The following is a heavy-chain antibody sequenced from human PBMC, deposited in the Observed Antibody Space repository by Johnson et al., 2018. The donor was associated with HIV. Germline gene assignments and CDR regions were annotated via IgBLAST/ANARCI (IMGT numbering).Heavy chain of an antibody. J-gene: IGHJ3*02. V-gene: IGHV3-66*01. D-gene: IGHD5-18*01. CDR1: AFTVSDNY. Sequence: VQLVESGGGLVQPGGSLRLSCAASAFTVSDNYLSWVRQAPGKGLEWVSVIYSGGSTYHADSVKGRFIISRDNSKSTLYLQMNSLRAEDTAVYYCARAYTYGAFDIWGQGTTVTISS. CDR2: IYSGGST. CDR3: ARAYTYGAFDI.